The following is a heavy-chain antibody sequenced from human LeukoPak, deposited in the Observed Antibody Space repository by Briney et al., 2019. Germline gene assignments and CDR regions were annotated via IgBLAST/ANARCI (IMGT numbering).Heavy chain of an antibody. V-gene: IGHV4-59*12. D-gene: IGHD2-2*02. CDR2: IYHSGST. J-gene: IGHJ4*02. CDR1: GGSISSYY. CDR3: ARDCSSTSCYTSQGGY. Sequence: SETLSLTCTVSGGSISSYYWSWIRKPPGKGLEWIGYIYHSGSTYYNPSLKSRVTISVDRSKNQFSLKLSSVTAADTAVYYCARDCSSTSCYTSQGGYWGQGTLVTVSS.